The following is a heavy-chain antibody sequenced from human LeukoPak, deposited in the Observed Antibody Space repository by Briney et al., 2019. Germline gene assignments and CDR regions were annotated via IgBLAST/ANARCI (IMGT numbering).Heavy chain of an antibody. J-gene: IGHJ3*02. CDR1: GGSISSSSYY. D-gene: IGHD4-17*01. Sequence: SETLSLTCTVSGGSISSSSYYWGWIRQPPGKGLEWIGSIYYSGSTYYNPSLKSRVTISVDTSKNQFSLKLSSVTAADTAIYYCAREYGFMTTVFHAFDIWGQGTMVTVSS. CDR3: AREYGFMTTVFHAFDI. CDR2: IYYSGST. V-gene: IGHV4-39*07.